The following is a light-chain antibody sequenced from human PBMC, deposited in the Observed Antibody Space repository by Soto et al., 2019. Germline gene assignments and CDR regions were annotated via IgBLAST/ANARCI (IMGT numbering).Light chain of an antibody. CDR2: ASS. J-gene: IGKJ4*01. CDR3: QQYYHWGLS. CDR1: QSVATN. V-gene: IGKV3D-15*01. Sequence: VMTQSPANLSVSPGEGVTLFCRASQSVATNLAWYQLKPGQAPRLLIYASSTRATGIPATFSGSGSGTQFSLGISSVQSEDSAVYYCQQYYHWGLSFGGGTKVEI.